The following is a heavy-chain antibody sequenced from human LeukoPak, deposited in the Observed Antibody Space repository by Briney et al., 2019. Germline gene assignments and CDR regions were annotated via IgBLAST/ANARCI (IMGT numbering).Heavy chain of an antibody. CDR1: GYSISTGYF. Sequence: PSETLSLTCTVSGYSISTGYFWGWIRQPPGKGLEWIGNIYHGGNTYYNPSLNSRVTLSVDTSKNQFSLKLSSVTAADTAIYYCARGERWSDFWGQGTPVTVSS. J-gene: IGHJ4*02. CDR2: IYHGGNT. V-gene: IGHV4-38-2*02. D-gene: IGHD2-15*01. CDR3: ARGERWSDF.